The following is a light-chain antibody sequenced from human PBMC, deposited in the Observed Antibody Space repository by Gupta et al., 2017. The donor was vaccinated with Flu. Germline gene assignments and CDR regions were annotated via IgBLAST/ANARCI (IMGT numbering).Light chain of an antibody. CDR1: KLGDKY. V-gene: IGLV3-1*01. CDR3: QAWDTSTWV. CDR2: HDS. J-gene: IGLJ2*01. Sequence: SPGKTASITCSGDKLGDKYASWYQQKPGQSPVMVIYHDSKRPSGIPERFSGSNSGNTATLTISGTQAMDEADYYCQAWDTSTWVFGGGTKLTVL.